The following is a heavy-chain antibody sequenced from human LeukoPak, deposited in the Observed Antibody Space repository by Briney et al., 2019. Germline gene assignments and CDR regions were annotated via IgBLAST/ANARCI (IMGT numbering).Heavy chain of an antibody. D-gene: IGHD5-24*01. J-gene: IGHJ4*01. Sequence: GGSLRLSCAVSGFKFSSYWMNWVRQVPGKGLVWVAHINTNGDSANYADSVKGRFTISRDNAKSTLSLQMNSLRAEDTAIYYCVRDNAYTFDYWGQGTLVTLSS. CDR3: VRDNAYTFDY. CDR1: GFKFSSYW. V-gene: IGHV3-74*01. CDR2: INTNGDSA.